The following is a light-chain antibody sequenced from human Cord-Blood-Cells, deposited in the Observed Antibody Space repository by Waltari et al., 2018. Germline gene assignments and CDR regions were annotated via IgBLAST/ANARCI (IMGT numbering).Light chain of an antibody. CDR2: DAS. J-gene: IGKJ5*01. Sequence: EIVLTQSPATLSLSPGERANLSCRASQSVSSSLAWYQQKPGQAPRLLIYDASNRATGIPARFSGSGSGTDFTLTISSLEPEDFAVYYCQQRSNLITFGQGTRLEIK. CDR3: QQRSNLIT. CDR1: QSVSSS. V-gene: IGKV3-11*01.